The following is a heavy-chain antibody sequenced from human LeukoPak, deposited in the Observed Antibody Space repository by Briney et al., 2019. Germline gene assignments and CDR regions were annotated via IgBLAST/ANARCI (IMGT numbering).Heavy chain of an antibody. CDR2: INHSGST. J-gene: IGHJ3*02. V-gene: IGHV4-34*01. CDR1: GGSFSGYY. D-gene: IGHD3-9*01. Sequence: SETLSLTCAVYGGSFSGYYWSWIRQPPGKGLEWIGEINHSGSTNYNPSLKSRGTISVDTSKNQFSLKLSSVTAADTAVYYCARWVRYFDWLPYDAFDIWGQGTMVTVSS. CDR3: ARWVRYFDWLPYDAFDI.